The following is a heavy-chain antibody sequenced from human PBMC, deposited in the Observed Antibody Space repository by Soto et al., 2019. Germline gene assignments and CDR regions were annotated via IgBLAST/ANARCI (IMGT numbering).Heavy chain of an antibody. V-gene: IGHV4-30-2*01. Sequence: QLQLQESGSGLVKPSQTLSLTCAVSGGSISSGGYSCSWIRQPPGKGLEWIGYIYHSGSTYYNPSPKSRVTTSVDRSKTQFSLKLSSVTAADTAVDYCARGMTTVTTFDYWGQGTLVTVSS. J-gene: IGHJ4*02. CDR2: IYHSGST. D-gene: IGHD4-4*01. CDR3: ARGMTTVTTFDY. CDR1: GGSISSGGYS.